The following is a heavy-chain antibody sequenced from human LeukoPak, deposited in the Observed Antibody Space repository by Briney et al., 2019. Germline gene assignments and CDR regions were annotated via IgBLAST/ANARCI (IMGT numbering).Heavy chain of an antibody. CDR1: GGSISSYY. Sequence: PLETLSLTCTVSGGSISSYYWSWIRQPPGKGLEWIGYIYYSGSTNYNPSLKSRVTISVDTSKNQFSLKLSSVTAADTAVYYCARHSIVGQWLVPFDYWGQGTLVTVSS. CDR3: ARHSIVGQWLVPFDY. CDR2: IYYSGST. J-gene: IGHJ4*02. D-gene: IGHD6-19*01. V-gene: IGHV4-59*08.